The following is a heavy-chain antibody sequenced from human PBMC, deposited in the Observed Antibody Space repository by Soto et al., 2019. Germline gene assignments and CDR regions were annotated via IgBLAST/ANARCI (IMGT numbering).Heavy chain of an antibody. CDR3: AKRGYDSRGYYAAFDI. D-gene: IGHD3-22*01. CDR2: ISDGGGST. Sequence: GGSLRLSCVASGFTFSSHAMSWVRQAPGKGLEWVSSISDGGGSTYYADSVKGPFTVSRDNSKNTVYLQMNSLRVEDTAVYYCAKRGYDSRGYYAAFDIWGQGTMVTVSS. J-gene: IGHJ3*02. V-gene: IGHV3-23*01. CDR1: GFTFSSHA.